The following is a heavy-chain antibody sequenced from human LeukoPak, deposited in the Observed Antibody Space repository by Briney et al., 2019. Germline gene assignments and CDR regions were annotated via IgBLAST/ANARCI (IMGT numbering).Heavy chain of an antibody. CDR1: GDSISIDY. D-gene: IGHD2-15*01. Sequence: SETLSLTCTVSGDSISIDYWGWIRQPPGKGLEWIGYIYYSGSTNYNPSLKSRVTISVDTSKNQFSLKLSSVTAADTAVYYCARLRREECSGGSCYSLDADIWGQGTMVTVSS. V-gene: IGHV4-59*01. CDR2: IYYSGST. J-gene: IGHJ3*02. CDR3: ARLRREECSGGSCYSLDADI.